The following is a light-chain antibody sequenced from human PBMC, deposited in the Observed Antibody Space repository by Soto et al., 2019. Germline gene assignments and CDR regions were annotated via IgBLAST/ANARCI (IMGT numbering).Light chain of an antibody. J-gene: IGLJ1*01. CDR3: ISYNDRQSYL. V-gene: IGLV2-14*03. CDR2: AVS. CDR1: SSDIGSYDH. Sequence: QSVLTQPASVSGSPGQSITISCSGTSSDIGSYDHVAWYQQFPGKSPKLIIYAVSDRPSGVSDRFSGSKSGISASLTISGLQNEDEADYYCISYNDRQSYLFGTGTKVTV.